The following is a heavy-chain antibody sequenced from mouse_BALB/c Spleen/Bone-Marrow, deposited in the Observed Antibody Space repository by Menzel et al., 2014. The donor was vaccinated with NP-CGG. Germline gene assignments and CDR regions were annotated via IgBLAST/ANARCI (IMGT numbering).Heavy chain of an antibody. CDR3: ARARSTVFTTWCFDV. D-gene: IGHD2-2*01. Sequence: DLVKPGASVKLSCKASGYTFXSYWINWIKQRPGQGLEWIGRFAPGSGNTYYNEMFKGKATLTVDTSSSAANIQLRSLSSEDSAVYFCARARSTVFTTWCFDVWGAGTTVTVSS. CDR1: GYTFXSYW. V-gene: IGHV1S41*01. CDR2: FAPGSGNT. J-gene: IGHJ1*01.